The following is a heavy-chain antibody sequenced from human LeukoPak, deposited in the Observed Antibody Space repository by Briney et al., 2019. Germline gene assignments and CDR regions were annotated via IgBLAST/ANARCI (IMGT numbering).Heavy chain of an antibody. D-gene: IGHD3-9*01. CDR3: ARLSKNYDILTGYEYNWLDP. CDR2: IYYSGSA. Sequence: PSETLSLTCTVSGGSISSSSSYWGWIRQPPGKGLEWIGTIYYSGSAYFDSSLKSRTTISVDTSKNQFSLQLSSVTAADTAVYYCARLSKNYDILTGYEYNWLDPWGQGTLVTVSS. J-gene: IGHJ5*02. V-gene: IGHV4-39*01. CDR1: GGSISSSSSY.